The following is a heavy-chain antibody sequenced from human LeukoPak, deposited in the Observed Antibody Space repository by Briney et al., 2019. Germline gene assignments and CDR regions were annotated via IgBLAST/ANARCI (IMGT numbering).Heavy chain of an antibody. Sequence: GGSLRLSCAASGFTFSSYGMHWVRQAPGKGLEWVAVISYDGSNKYYADSVKGRFTISRDNSKNMLYLQMNSLRVEDTAVYYCALGGYTYGYGSWGQGTLVTVSS. J-gene: IGHJ5*02. D-gene: IGHD5-18*01. V-gene: IGHV3-30*03. CDR3: ALGGYTYGYGS. CDR1: GFTFSSYG. CDR2: ISYDGSNK.